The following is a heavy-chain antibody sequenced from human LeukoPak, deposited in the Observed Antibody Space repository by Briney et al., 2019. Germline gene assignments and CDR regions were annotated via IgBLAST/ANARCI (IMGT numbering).Heavy chain of an antibody. CDR2: INHSGST. CDR1: GGSISSNTNY. Sequence: SETLSLTCFVSGGSISSNTNYWGWIRQPPGKGLEWIGEINHSGSTNYNPSLKSRVTISVDTSKNQFSLKLSSVTAADTAVYYCARVIRWFGDNWFDPWGQGTLVTVSS. V-gene: IGHV4-39*07. J-gene: IGHJ5*02. CDR3: ARVIRWFGDNWFDP. D-gene: IGHD3-10*01.